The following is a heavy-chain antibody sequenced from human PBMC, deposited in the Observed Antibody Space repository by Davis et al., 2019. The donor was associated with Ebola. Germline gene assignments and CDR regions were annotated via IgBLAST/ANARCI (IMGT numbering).Heavy chain of an antibody. J-gene: IGHJ6*02. Sequence: GESLKISCVASGFTFSSYSMNWLRQAPGKGLEWVSSISSSSSYIYYADSVRGRFTISRDNAKNSLYLQMNSLRAEDTAVYYCARSINNYYYGMDVWGQGTTVTVSS. V-gene: IGHV3-21*01. CDR2: ISSSSSYI. CDR3: ARSINNYYYGMDV. CDR1: GFTFSSYS.